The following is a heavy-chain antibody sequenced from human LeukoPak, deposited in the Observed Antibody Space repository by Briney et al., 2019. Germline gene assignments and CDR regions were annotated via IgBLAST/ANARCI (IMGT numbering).Heavy chain of an antibody. V-gene: IGHV3-23*01. CDR3: ATSTAPNYDFRSEKYYFDY. CDR1: GFTFSSYA. J-gene: IGHJ4*02. Sequence: PGGSLRLSCAASGFTFSSYAMSWVRQAPGKGLEWVSAISGSGGSTYYADSVKGRFTISRDNSKNTLYLQMNSLRAEDTAVYYCATSTAPNYDFRSEKYYFDYWGQGTLVTVSS. D-gene: IGHD3-3*01. CDR2: ISGSGGST.